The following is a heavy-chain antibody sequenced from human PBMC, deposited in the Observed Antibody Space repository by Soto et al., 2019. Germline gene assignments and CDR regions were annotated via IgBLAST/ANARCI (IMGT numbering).Heavy chain of an antibody. J-gene: IGHJ4*02. CDR3: ASQEAYYYGSGSPVGFDY. CDR2: IDPSDSYT. D-gene: IGHD3-10*01. Sequence: PGESLKISCKGSGYSFTSYWISWVRQMPGKGLEWMGRIDPSDSYTNYSPSFQGHVTISADKSISTAYLQWSSLKASDTAMYYCASQEAYYYGSGSPVGFDYWGQGTLVTVSS. V-gene: IGHV5-10-1*01. CDR1: GYSFTSYW.